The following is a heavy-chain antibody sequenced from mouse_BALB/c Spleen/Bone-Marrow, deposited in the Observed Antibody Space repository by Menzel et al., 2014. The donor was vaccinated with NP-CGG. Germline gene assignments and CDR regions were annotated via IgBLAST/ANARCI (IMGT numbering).Heavy chain of an antibody. CDR3: ARMGRLRRGDY. Sequence: VQLQQSGPELVKPGASVKISCKASGYAFSSSWMNWVKQRPGQGLVWIGRIYPGDGDTNYNGKFKGKATLTADKSSSTAYMQLSSLTSVDSAVYFCARMGRLRRGDYWGQGTTLTVSS. D-gene: IGHD2-4*01. CDR2: IYPGDGDT. CDR1: GYAFSSSW. V-gene: IGHV1-82*01. J-gene: IGHJ2*01.